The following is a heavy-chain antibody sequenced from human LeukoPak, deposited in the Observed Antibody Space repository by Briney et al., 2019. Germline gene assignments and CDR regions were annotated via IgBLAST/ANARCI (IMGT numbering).Heavy chain of an antibody. CDR2: MNPNSGNT. J-gene: IGHJ4*02. V-gene: IGHV1-8*01. Sequence: ASVKVSCKASGYTFTSYDINWVRQATGQGLEWMGWMNPNSGNTGYTQKFQGRVTITRNTSISTAYMELSSLRSEDTAVYYCARVKNDYPWPPDYWGQGTLVTVSS. CDR1: GYTFTSYD. CDR3: ARVKNDYPWPPDY. D-gene: IGHD4-11*01.